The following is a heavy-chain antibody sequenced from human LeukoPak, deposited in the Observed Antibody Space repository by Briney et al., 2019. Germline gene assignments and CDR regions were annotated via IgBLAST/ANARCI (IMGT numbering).Heavy chain of an antibody. CDR2: IYYSGST. CDR3: AREEPEAAAGTGPFDY. V-gene: IGHV4-31*11. D-gene: IGHD6-13*01. CDR1: GGSFSGYY. Sequence: SETLSLTCAVYGGSFSGYYWSWIRQHPGKGLEWIGYIYYSGSTYYNPSLKSRVTISVDTSKNQFSLKLSSVTAADTAVYYCAREEPEAAAGTGPFDYWGQGTLVTVSS. J-gene: IGHJ4*02.